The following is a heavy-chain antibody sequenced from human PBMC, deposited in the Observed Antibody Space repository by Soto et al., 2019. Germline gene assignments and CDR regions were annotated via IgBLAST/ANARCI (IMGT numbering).Heavy chain of an antibody. J-gene: IGHJ4*02. CDR2: VYQSGST. D-gene: IGHD6-13*01. CDR3: ARAAYGSSTLFDY. CDR1: GYFFSSDYF. V-gene: IGHV4-38-2*01. Sequence: LSLTCAVSGYFFSSDYFWGWIRQPPGKGLEWIGSVYQSGSTYYNPSLKSRVSTSVDTSKNQFSLKLSSVTAADTAVYYCARAAYGSSTLFDYWGRGALVTVSS.